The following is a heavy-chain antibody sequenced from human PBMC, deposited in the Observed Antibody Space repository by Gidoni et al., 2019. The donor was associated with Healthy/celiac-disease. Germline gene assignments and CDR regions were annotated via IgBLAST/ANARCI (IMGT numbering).Heavy chain of an antibody. CDR1: GFPFSRYS. Sequence: EVQLVESGGGLVLPGGSLRLSCAASGFPFSRYSMNWVRQAPGKGLEWVSYISSSSSTIYYADSVKGRFTISRDNAKNSLYLQMNSLRDEDTAVYYCARKVGGDFWSGYYNYYYYYMDVWGKGPRSPSP. V-gene: IGHV3-48*02. D-gene: IGHD3-3*01. J-gene: IGHJ6*03. CDR3: ARKVGGDFWSGYYNYYYYYMDV. CDR2: ISSSSSTI.